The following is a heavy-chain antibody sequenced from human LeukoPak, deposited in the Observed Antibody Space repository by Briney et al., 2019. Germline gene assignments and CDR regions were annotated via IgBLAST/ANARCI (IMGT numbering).Heavy chain of an antibody. CDR3: ARVESGSYYNYYGMDV. V-gene: IGHV1-8*01. Sequence: ASVKVSCKASGYTFTSYDINWVRQATGQGLEWMGWMNPNSGNTGYAQKFQGRFTMTRNTSISTAYMELSSLRSEDTAVYYCARVESGSYYNYYGMDVWGQGTTVTVSS. J-gene: IGHJ6*02. D-gene: IGHD1-26*01. CDR2: MNPNSGNT. CDR1: GYTFTSYD.